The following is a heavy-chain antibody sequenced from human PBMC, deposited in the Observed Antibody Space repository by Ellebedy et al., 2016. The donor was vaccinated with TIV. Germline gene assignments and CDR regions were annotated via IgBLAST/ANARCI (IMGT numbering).Heavy chain of an antibody. CDR3: VRKFDY. V-gene: IGHV3-48*02. CDR2: SGSSSNTV. CDR1: GFTFSSYN. J-gene: IGHJ4*02. Sequence: GESLKISXAASGFTFSSYNMNWVRQAPGKGLEWVSHSGSSSNTVYYADSVRGRFTISRDNAKNSLYLQMNSLRDEDTAVYYCVRKFDYWGQGTLVTVSS.